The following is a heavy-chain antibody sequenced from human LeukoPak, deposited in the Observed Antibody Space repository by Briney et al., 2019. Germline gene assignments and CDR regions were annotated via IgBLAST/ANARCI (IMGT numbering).Heavy chain of an antibody. J-gene: IGHJ4*02. Sequence: PGGSLRLSCAASGFTFSSYAMSWVRQAPGKGLEWVSAISGSGGSTYYADSVKGRFTISRDNSKNTLYLQMNSLRAEDTAVYYCARVGYEYDFWSGYYIRWGQGTLVTVSS. CDR2: ISGSGGST. CDR3: ARVGYEYDFWSGYYIR. D-gene: IGHD3-3*01. V-gene: IGHV3-23*01. CDR1: GFTFSSYA.